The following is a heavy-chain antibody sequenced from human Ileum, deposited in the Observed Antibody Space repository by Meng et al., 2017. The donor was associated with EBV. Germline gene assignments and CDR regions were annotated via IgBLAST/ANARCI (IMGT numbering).Heavy chain of an antibody. D-gene: IGHD7-27*01. CDR1: GFTFSDSY. V-gene: IGHV3-11*01. CDR2: ISTDGGTI. Sequence: VQVVESGGGLVKPGRSLRLSCAVSGFTFSDSYMNWIRQAPGKGLEWISYISTDGGTIHYRDSVKGRFTISRDNTKNSLYLQMNSLRADDTAVYYCARGTPRAELGTDYWGQGTLVTVSS. CDR3: ARGTPRAELGTDY. J-gene: IGHJ4*02.